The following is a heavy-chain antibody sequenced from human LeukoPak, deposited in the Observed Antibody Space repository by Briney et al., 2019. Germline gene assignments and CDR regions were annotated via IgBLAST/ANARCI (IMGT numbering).Heavy chain of an antibody. D-gene: IGHD6-13*01. J-gene: IGHJ3*02. Sequence: GASVKVSCTASGGTFSSYAISWVRQAPGQGLEWMGGIIPIFGTANYAQKFQGRVTITTDESTSTAYMELSSLRSEDTAVYYCASPNSSSWFPNAFDIWGQGTMVTVSS. CDR1: GGTFSSYA. V-gene: IGHV1-69*05. CDR3: ASPNSSSWFPNAFDI. CDR2: IIPIFGTA.